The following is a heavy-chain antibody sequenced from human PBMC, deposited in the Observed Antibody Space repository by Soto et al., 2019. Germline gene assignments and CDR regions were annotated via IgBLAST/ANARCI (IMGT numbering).Heavy chain of an antibody. CDR1: GGTFSSYT. Sequence: QVQLVQSGAEVKKPGSSVKVSCKASGGTFSSYTVSWVRQAPGQGLEWMGRIIPILGIANYAQKFQGRVTITADKSTSTAYMELSSLRSEDTAVYYCARTTTVTTFLISDIWGQGTMVTVSS. CDR2: IIPILGIA. J-gene: IGHJ3*02. CDR3: ARTTTVTTFLISDI. D-gene: IGHD4-17*01. V-gene: IGHV1-69*02.